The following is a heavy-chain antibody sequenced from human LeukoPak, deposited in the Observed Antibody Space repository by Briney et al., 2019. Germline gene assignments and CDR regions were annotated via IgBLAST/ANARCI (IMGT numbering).Heavy chain of an antibody. Sequence: KVSCKASGGTFSSYAITWVRQMPGKGLEWMGRIDPSDSYTYYSPSFQGHVTISADKSTSTAYLQWSSLQASDTAIYYCTRRWAAQNNWFDPWGQGTLVTVSS. CDR1: GGTFSSYA. CDR2: IDPSDSYT. D-gene: IGHD6-6*01. V-gene: IGHV5-10-1*01. CDR3: TRRWAAQNNWFDP. J-gene: IGHJ5*02.